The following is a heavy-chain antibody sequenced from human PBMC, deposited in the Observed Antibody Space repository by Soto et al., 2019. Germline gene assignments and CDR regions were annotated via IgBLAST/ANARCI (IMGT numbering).Heavy chain of an antibody. CDR3: ASHQDCGSGTCYWDPDALDA. CDR1: GGSITSGGFY. CDR2: VCSGAT. D-gene: IGHD2-15*01. Sequence: QVQLQQSGPGLVKPSQTLSLTCTVSGGSITSGGFYWSWVRQHPGEGLEEIGYVCSGATYYNTSLQCRLTVSLDKYKNQFSINRSSVTAADTAVYYCASHQDCGSGTCYWDPDALDAWGQGTKVTVYS. J-gene: IGHJ3*01. V-gene: IGHV4-31*03.